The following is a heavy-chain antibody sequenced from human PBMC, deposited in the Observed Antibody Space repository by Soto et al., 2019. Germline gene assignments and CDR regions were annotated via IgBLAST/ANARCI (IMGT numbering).Heavy chain of an antibody. V-gene: IGHV5-51*01. Sequence: EVQLVQSGAEVKKPGESLRISCKGSGNSSTWQWIGWVRQMPGKGLEWMGIINPGESDTRYSPSFRGQVTISADKSINTAYLQWSRLKASDTAMYYCATSPTLQLVYPAYFDYWGRGTLVTVSS. CDR1: GNSSTWQW. CDR2: INPGESDT. CDR3: ATSPTLQLVYPAYFDY. J-gene: IGHJ4*02. D-gene: IGHD2-8*01.